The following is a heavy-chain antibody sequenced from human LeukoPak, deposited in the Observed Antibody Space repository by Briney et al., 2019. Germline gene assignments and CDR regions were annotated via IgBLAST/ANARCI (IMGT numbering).Heavy chain of an antibody. CDR2: IYYSGST. V-gene: IGHV4-39*01. Sequence: SETLSLTCTVSGGSISSYYWGWIRQPPGKGLEWIGSIYYSGSTYYNPSLKSRVTISVDTSKNQFSLKLSSVTAADTAVYYCVSDSGGYFDYWGQGTLVTVSS. CDR3: VSDSGGYFDY. J-gene: IGHJ4*02. CDR1: GGSISSYY. D-gene: IGHD3-22*01.